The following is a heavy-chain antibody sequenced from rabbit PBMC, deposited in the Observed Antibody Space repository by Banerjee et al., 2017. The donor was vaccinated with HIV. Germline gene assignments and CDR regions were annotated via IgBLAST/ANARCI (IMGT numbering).Heavy chain of an antibody. J-gene: IGHJ4*01. CDR3: VRENAYDPKL. D-gene: IGHD6-1*01. CDR2: INTSSGNT. Sequence: QEQLEESGGGLVKPEGSLTLTCKASGFSFSNRYVMCWVRQAPGKGLEWIACINTSSGNTVYASWAKGRFTISKTSSTVDLKMTSLTAADTATYFCVRENAYDPKLWGPGTLVTVS. V-gene: IGHV1S45*01. CDR1: GFSFSNRYV.